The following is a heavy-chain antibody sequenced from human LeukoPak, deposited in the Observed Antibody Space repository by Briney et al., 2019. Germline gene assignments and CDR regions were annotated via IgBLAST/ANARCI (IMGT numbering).Heavy chain of an antibody. CDR2: IKQDGSEK. D-gene: IGHD4-17*01. CDR3: AREGGDYGDAGGY. J-gene: IGHJ4*02. V-gene: IGHV3-7*01. CDR1: GFTFSSYW. Sequence: PGGSLRLSCAASGFTFSSYWMSWVRQAPGKGLEWVANIKQDGSEKYYVDSVKGRFTISRDNAKNSLYLQMNSLRAEDTAVYYCAREGGDYGDAGGYRGQGTLVTVSS.